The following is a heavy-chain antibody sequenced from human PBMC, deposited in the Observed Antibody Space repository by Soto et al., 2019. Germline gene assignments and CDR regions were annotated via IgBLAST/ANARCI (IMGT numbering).Heavy chain of an antibody. CDR2: ISPNSGNT. CDR3: ARRPIFSLGGYVNYVFDY. CDR1: GYTFLSYA. J-gene: IGHJ4*02. D-gene: IGHD5-12*01. Sequence: GASVKVSCKASGYTFLSYAISWVRQAPGQGLEWMGWISPNSGNTNYAQKLQGRVTMTTDTSTSTVYMELRSLRSDDTAVYYCARRPIFSLGGYVNYVFDYCGQGTLVTVSS. V-gene: IGHV1-18*01.